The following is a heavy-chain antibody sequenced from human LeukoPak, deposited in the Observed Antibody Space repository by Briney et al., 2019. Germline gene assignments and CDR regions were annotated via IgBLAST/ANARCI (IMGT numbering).Heavy chain of an antibody. D-gene: IGHD2-2*01. CDR2: INHSGST. V-gene: IGHV4-34*01. CDR3: ARGLKLGRSTSLNWFDP. CDR1: GGSFSGYY. J-gene: IGHJ5*02. Sequence: SETLSLTCAVYGGSFSGYYWSWIRQPPGKGLEWIGEINHSGSTNYNPSLKSRVTISVDTSKNQFSLKLSSVTAADTAVYYCARGLKLGRSTSLNWFDPGAREPWSPSPQ.